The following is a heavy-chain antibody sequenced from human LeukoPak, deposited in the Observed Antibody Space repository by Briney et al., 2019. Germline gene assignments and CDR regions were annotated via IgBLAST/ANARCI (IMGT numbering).Heavy chain of an antibody. CDR1: GGSLNSGDYF. CDR3: ARVRVGATFDD. Sequence: SETLSLTCTVSGGSLNSGDYFWTWIRQPPGKGLEWIGYIYYSGGTNYNPSLKSRVTISVDTSKNQFSLNLTSVTAADTAVYSCARVRVGATFDDWGQGTLVTVSS. V-gene: IGHV4-61*08. D-gene: IGHD1-26*01. CDR2: IYYSGGT. J-gene: IGHJ4*02.